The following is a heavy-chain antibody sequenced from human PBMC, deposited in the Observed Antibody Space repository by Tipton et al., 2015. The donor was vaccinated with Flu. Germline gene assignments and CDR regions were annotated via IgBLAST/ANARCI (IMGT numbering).Heavy chain of an antibody. CDR2: VSRTGST. J-gene: IGHJ4*02. CDR3: AQTVIRFFFEN. D-gene: IGHD3-3*01. V-gene: IGHV4-38-2*01. CDR1: GDSISSDFY. Sequence: LRLSCAVSGDSISSDFYWAWIRQFPGKGLEWIGTVSRTGSTIYNPSLKSRVTISIDTSKNQFSLNMRSVTAADMAVYYCAQTVIRFFFENWGQGTPVTVSS.